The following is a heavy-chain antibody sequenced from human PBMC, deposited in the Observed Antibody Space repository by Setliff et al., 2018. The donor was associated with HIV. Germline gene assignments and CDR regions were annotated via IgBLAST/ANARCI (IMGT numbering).Heavy chain of an antibody. CDR1: GGSISNHY. J-gene: IGHJ6*03. CDR2: INHSGST. CDR3: ARGVVDYDFWSGSGDYYYMDV. D-gene: IGHD3-3*01. Sequence: PSETLSLTCSVSGGSISNHYWSWIRQPPGKGLEWIGEINHSGSTNYNPSLKSRVTISVDTSKNQFSLKMSSVTAADTAVYYCARGVVDYDFWSGSGDYYYMDVWGKGTTVTVSS. V-gene: IGHV4-34*01.